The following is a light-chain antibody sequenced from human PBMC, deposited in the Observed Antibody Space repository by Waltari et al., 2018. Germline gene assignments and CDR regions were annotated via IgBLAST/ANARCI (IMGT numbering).Light chain of an antibody. CDR1: DRDVGASDF. CDR2: EVS. V-gene: IGLV2-14*01. J-gene: IGLJ1*01. Sequence: QSALPQPASVSGSPGQSITISCSGTDRDVGASDFVSWYQQHPGKAPPLIIYEVSNRPSGISNRFSASKSGNTASLTISGLQAEDEADYYCSSYTTSSAPGVFGTGTRVTVL. CDR3: SSYTTSSAPGV.